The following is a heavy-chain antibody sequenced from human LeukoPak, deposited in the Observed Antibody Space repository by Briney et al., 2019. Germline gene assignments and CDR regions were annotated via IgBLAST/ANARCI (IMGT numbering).Heavy chain of an antibody. Sequence: GGSLRLSCAASGFTFRNYWMGWVRQAPGKGLEWVANTKPDGSAEYYADSVRGRFTISRDNARNTVFLQMNSLRAEDTAVYYCARDFDMGITPGDDFDFWGQGTLVTVSS. CDR3: ARDFDMGITPGDDFDF. V-gene: IGHV3-7*01. CDR1: GFTFRNYW. CDR2: TKPDGSAE. J-gene: IGHJ4*02. D-gene: IGHD3-9*01.